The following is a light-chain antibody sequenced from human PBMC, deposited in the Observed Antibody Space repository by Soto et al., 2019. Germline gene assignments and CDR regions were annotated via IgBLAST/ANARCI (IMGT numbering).Light chain of an antibody. CDR2: INSDGSH. Sequence: QLVLTQSPSASASLGASVKLTCTLSSGHSSDAIAWHQQQTEKGPRYLMKINSDGSHSKGDGIPDRLSGSRSGAERYLTISSLQSEDEADYYCQTWGTGIQVFGGGTKLTVL. J-gene: IGLJ3*02. V-gene: IGLV4-69*01. CDR1: SGHSSDA. CDR3: QTWGTGIQV.